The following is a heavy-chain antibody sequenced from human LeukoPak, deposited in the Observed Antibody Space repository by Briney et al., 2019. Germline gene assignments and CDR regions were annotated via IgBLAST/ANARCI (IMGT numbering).Heavy chain of an antibody. V-gene: IGHV3-23*01. D-gene: IGHD6-19*01. J-gene: IGHJ4*02. CDR2: ISGSGGST. CDR1: GFNFSSFA. CDR3: AKKSEQWLVRTNFDY. Sequence: GGSLRLSCAASGFNFSSFAMSWVRQAPGKGLEWVSTISGSGGSTYYADSVKGRFTISRDNSKNTLYLQMNSLRVEDTAVYYWAKKSEQWLVRTNFDYWGQGTLVTVSS.